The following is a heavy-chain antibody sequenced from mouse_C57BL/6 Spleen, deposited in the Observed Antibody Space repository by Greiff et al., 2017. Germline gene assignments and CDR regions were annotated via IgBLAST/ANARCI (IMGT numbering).Heavy chain of an antibody. V-gene: IGHV7-3*01. D-gene: IGHD1-1*01. J-gene: IGHJ4*01. CDR3: ARYKATVVATRAMDY. Sequence: EVKLMESGGGLVQPGGSLSLSCAASGFTFTDYYMSWVRQPPGKALEWLGFIRNKANGYTTEYSASVKGRFTISRDNSQSILYLQMNALRAEDSATYYCARYKATVVATRAMDYWGQGTSVTVSS. CDR1: GFTFTDYY. CDR2: IRNKANGYTT.